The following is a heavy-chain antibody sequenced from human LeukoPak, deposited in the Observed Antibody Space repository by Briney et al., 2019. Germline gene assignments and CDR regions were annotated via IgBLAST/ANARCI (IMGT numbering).Heavy chain of an antibody. D-gene: IGHD3-10*01. CDR3: ARDLSGYYYGSGSTDI. Sequence: GASVKVSCKASGYTFTGYYMHWVRQAPGQGLEWMGWINPNSGGTNYAQKFQGRVTMTRDTSISTAYMELSRLRSDDTAVYYCARDLSGYYYGSGSTDIWGQGTMVTVSS. V-gene: IGHV1-2*02. CDR1: GYTFTGYY. CDR2: INPNSGGT. J-gene: IGHJ3*02.